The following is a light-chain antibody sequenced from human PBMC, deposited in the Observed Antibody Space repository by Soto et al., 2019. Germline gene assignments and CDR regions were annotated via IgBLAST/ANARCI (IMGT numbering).Light chain of an antibody. CDR1: SSDVGGYNY. Sequence: QSALTQPASVSGSPGQSITISFTGTSSDVGGYNYVSWYQQHPGKAPRLMIYEVSQRPSGVSNRVSGSKSGNTASLTISGLQAEDEADDYCSSYTSSSTPYVFGTGTKVTVL. J-gene: IGLJ1*01. CDR2: EVS. CDR3: SSYTSSSTPYV. V-gene: IGLV2-14*01.